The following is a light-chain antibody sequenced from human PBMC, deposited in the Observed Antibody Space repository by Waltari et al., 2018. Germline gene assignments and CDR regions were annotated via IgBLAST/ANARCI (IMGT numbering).Light chain of an antibody. Sequence: DVVMTQSPLSLPVTLGQPASISCRSSQSLVHSDGNTSLNWFQQRPGQSPRRLIYKVSNRDSGVPDRFSGSGSGTDFTLKISRVEAEDVGVYYCMQGTHWPWTFGQGTKVDIK. V-gene: IGKV2-30*02. CDR1: QSLVHSDGNTS. J-gene: IGKJ1*01. CDR2: KVS. CDR3: MQGTHWPWT.